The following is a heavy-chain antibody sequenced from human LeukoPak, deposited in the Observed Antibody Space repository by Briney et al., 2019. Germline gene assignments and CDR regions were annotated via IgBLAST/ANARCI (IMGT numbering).Heavy chain of an antibody. D-gene: IGHD1-1*01. J-gene: IGHJ5*02. CDR1: GGSISSSSYY. Sequence: SETLSLTCTVSGGSISSSSYYWGWLRQPPGKGLEWVGSIYYSGSTYYNPSLKSRVTISVDTSKNQFSLKLSSVTAADTAVYYCARHLLSLDPGWFDPWGQGTLVTVSS. CDR3: ARHLLSLDPGWFDP. CDR2: IYYSGST. V-gene: IGHV4-39*01.